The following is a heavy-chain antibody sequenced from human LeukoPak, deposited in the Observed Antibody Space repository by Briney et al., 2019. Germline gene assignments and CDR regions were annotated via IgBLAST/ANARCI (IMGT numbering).Heavy chain of an antibody. CDR3: AAVIDY. J-gene: IGHJ4*02. V-gene: IGHV3-48*04. Sequence: GGSLRLSCAASGFTFSSYSMNWIRQAPGKGLEWISYISNSGSTKYYADSVKGRFTISRDNAKNSLYLQMNSLRAEDTAVYYCAAVIDYWGQGTLVTVSS. CDR2: ISNSGSTK. CDR1: GFTFSSYS.